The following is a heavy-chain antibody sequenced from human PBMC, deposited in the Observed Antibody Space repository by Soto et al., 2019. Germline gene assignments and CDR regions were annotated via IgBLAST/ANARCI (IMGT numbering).Heavy chain of an antibody. D-gene: IGHD3-16*01. J-gene: IGHJ4*02. CDR3: ASQGGGGGY. Sequence: EVQLVESGGGLIQPGGSLRLSCAVSGFTVSNNYMSWVRQAPGKGLEGVSVIYSGGYTAYGDSVKGRFTISRDNSKNTLYLKINRPRGTGAAVFSWASQGGGGGYWGQGTLVTVSS. CDR1: GFTVSNNY. V-gene: IGHV3-53*01. CDR2: IYSGGYT.